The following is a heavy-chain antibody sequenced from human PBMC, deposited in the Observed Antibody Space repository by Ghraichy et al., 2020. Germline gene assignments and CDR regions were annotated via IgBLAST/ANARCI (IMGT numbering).Heavy chain of an antibody. CDR3: ARAPYDLVVTGMWGYFDY. CDR1: GFTFSSYA. CDR2: ISYDGSNK. J-gene: IGHJ4*02. D-gene: IGHD1-20*01. Sequence: GGSLRLSCAASGFTFSSYAMHWVRQAPGKGLEWVAVISYDGSNKYYADSVKGRFTISRDNSKNTLYLQMNSLRAEDTAVYYCARAPYDLVVTGMWGYFDYWGQGTLVTVSS. V-gene: IGHV3-30*04.